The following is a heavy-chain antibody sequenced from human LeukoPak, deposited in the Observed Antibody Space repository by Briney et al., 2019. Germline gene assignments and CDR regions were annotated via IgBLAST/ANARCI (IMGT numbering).Heavy chain of an antibody. CDR3: ARGVYYYDSSGDPPDY. V-gene: IGHV1-69*01. D-gene: IGHD3-22*01. CDR1: GGTFSSYG. Sequence: ASVKVSCKASGGTFSSYGISWVRQAPGQGLEWMGGIIPIFGTANYAQKFQGRVTITADESTSTAYIELSSLRSEDTAVYYCARGVYYYDSSGDPPDYWGQGTLVTVSS. J-gene: IGHJ4*02. CDR2: IIPIFGTA.